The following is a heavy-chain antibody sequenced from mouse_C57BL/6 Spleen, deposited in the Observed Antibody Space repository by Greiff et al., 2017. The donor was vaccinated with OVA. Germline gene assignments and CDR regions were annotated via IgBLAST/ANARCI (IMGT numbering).Heavy chain of an antibody. CDR1: GYSFTGYY. CDR2: INPSTGGT. J-gene: IGHJ2*01. D-gene: IGHD2-5*01. CDR3: ERESNYGDFDY. V-gene: IGHV1-42*01. Sequence: VQLQQSGPELVKPGASVKISCKASGYSFTGYYMNWVKQSPEKSLEWIGEINPSTGGTTYNQKFKAKATLTVDKSSSTAYMQLKSMTSKDYAIYYCERESNYGDFDYWGQGTTLTVSS.